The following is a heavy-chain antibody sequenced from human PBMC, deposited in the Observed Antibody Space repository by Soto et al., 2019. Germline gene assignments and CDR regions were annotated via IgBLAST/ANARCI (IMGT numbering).Heavy chain of an antibody. J-gene: IGHJ4*02. CDR2: IYYSGTT. D-gene: IGHD3-10*01. V-gene: IGHV4-39*01. Sequence: PSETLSLTCTVSGGSISISSYYWGCIRQPPGKGLEWIGTIYYSGTTNYNPSLKSRVTISVDTSQNQFSLKLNSLTAADTAVYYCASLLGIKFDYWGQGALVT. CDR3: ASLLGIKFDY. CDR1: GGSISISSYY.